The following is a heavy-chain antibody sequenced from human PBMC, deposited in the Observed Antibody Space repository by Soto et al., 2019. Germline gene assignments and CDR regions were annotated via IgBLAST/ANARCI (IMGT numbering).Heavy chain of an antibody. J-gene: IGHJ6*02. CDR1: GGTFSSYA. V-gene: IGHV1-69*13. CDR3: ASVPCSSTSCYPRSYYGMDV. D-gene: IGHD2-2*01. Sequence: ASVKVSCKASGGTFSSYAISWVRQAPGQGLEWMGGIIPIFGTANYAQKFQGRGTITADESTSTAYMELSSPTSEDTAVYYCASVPCSSTSCYPRSYYGMDVWGQGTPVTVSS. CDR2: IIPIFGTA.